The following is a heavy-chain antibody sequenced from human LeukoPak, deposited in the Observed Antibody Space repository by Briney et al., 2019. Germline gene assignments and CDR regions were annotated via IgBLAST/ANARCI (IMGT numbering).Heavy chain of an antibody. Sequence: SGTLSLTCAVSGGSISSSNWWSWVRQPPGKGLEWIGKIYHSGSTNYNPSLKSRVTISVDKSKNQFSLKLSSVTAADTAVYYCARDQVLVGDTGFDPWGQGTLVTVSS. CDR2: IYHSGST. CDR1: GGSISSSNW. CDR3: ARDQVLVGDTGFDP. V-gene: IGHV4-4*02. D-gene: IGHD1-26*01. J-gene: IGHJ5*02.